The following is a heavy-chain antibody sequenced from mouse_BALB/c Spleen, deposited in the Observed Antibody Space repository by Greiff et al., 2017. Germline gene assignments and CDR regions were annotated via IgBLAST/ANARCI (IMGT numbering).Heavy chain of an antibody. Sequence: EVKLQESGPGLVKPSQSLSLTCTVTGYSITSDYAWNWIRQFPGNKLEWMGYISYSGSTSYNPSLKSRISITRDTSKNQFFLQLNSVTTEDTATYYCAKAYQDAMDYWGQGTSVTVSS. CDR3: AKAYQDAMDY. V-gene: IGHV3-2*02. J-gene: IGHJ4*01. D-gene: IGHD2-10*01. CDR2: ISYSGST. CDR1: GYSITSDYA.